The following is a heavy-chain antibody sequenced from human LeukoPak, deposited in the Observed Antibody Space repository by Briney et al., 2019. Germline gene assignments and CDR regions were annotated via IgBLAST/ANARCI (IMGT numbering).Heavy chain of an antibody. J-gene: IGHJ4*02. CDR3: TRVGYINEGIDY. CDR2: IKQDGNKK. Sequence: GGSLRLSCVASGLPFSSYWVTWVRQAPGKGLEWVANIKQDGNKKSYVDSVKGRFTISRDTAKNSLYLQVNSLRAEYTAIYYCTRVGYINEGIDYWGQGTLVTVSS. V-gene: IGHV3-7*04. D-gene: IGHD4-11*01. CDR1: GLPFSSYW.